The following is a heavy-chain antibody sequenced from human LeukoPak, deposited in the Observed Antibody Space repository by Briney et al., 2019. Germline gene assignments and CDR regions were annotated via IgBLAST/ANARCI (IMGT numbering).Heavy chain of an antibody. CDR1: GYTFTSYG. D-gene: IGHD3-9*01. J-gene: IGHJ4*02. CDR2: ISAYNGNT. V-gene: IGHV1-18*01. Sequence: GASVKVSCKASGYTFTSYGISWVRQAPGQGLEWMGWISAYNGNTNYAQKLQGRVTMTTDTSTSTAYMELRSLRSDDTAVYYCARDLSPELRYFDWLLQYYFDYWGQGTLVTVSS. CDR3: ARDLSPELRYFDWLLQYYFDY.